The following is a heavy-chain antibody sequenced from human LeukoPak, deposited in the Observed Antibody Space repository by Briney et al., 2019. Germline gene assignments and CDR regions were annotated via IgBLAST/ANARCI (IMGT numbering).Heavy chain of an antibody. CDR2: MNPNSGNT. J-gene: IGHJ5*02. Sequence: ASVKVSCKASGYTFTSYDINWVRQATGQGLEWMGWMNPNSGNTGYAQKFQGRVTMTRNTSISTAYMELNSLRSEDTAVYYCARSAYYDFWSGYYTGWFDPWGQGTLVTVSS. D-gene: IGHD3-3*01. V-gene: IGHV1-8*01. CDR3: ARSAYYDFWSGYYTGWFDP. CDR1: GYTFTSYD.